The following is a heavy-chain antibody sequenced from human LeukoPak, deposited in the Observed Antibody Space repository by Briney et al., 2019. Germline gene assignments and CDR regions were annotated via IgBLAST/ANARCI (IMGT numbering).Heavy chain of an antibody. V-gene: IGHV3-30-3*01. D-gene: IGHD2-21*02. J-gene: IGHJ4*02. CDR2: ISYDGSNK. Sequence: PGGSLRLSCAASGFTFSSYAMHWVRQAPGKGLEWVAVISYDGSNKYYADSVKGRFTISRDNSKNTLYLQMNSLRAEDTAVYYCARDKGPYCGGDCYSPDYWGQGTLVTVSS. CDR3: ARDKGPYCGGDCYSPDY. CDR1: GFTFSSYA.